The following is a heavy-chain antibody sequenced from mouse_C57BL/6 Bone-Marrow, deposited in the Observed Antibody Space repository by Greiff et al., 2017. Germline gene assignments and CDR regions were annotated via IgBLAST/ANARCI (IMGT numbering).Heavy chain of an antibody. J-gene: IGHJ2*01. Sequence: VQLKESGPELVKPGASVKMSCKASGYTFTDYNMHWVKQSHGKSLEWIGYINPNNGGTSYNQKFKGKATLTVNKSSSTAYMELRSLTSEDSAVYYCARWVITTVVADYWGQGTTLTVSS. CDR1: GYTFTDYN. CDR2: INPNNGGT. CDR3: ARWVITTVVADY. V-gene: IGHV1-22*01. D-gene: IGHD1-1*01.